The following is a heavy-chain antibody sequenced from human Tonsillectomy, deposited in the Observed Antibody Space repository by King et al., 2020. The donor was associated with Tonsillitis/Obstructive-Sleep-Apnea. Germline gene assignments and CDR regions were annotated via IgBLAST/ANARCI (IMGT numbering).Heavy chain of an antibody. CDR3: ARRAGYYHYMDV. CDR1: GGSISSSSYY. V-gene: IGHV4-39*01. Sequence: LQLQESGPGLVKPSETLSLTCTVSGGSISSSSYYWGWIRQPPGKGLEWIGSIYYSGSTYYNPSLKSRVTISVDTSKNQFSLKLSSVTAADTAVYYCARRAGYYHYMDVWGKGTTVTVSS. J-gene: IGHJ6*03. CDR2: IYYSGST. D-gene: IGHD3-10*01.